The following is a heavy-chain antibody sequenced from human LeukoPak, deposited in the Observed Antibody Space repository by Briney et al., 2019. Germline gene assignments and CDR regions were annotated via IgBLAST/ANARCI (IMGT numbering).Heavy chain of an antibody. V-gene: IGHV1-18*01. D-gene: IGHD1-26*01. CDR2: ISAYNGNT. CDR1: GYTFTSYA. CDR3: ARDRGSGSYWVRADDYYFDY. Sequence: GASVKVSCKASGYTFTSYAMNWVRQAPGQGLEWMGWISAYNGNTNYAQKLQGRVTMTTDTSTSTAYMELRSLRSDDTAVYYCARDRGSGSYWVRADDYYFDYWGQGTLVTVSS. J-gene: IGHJ4*02.